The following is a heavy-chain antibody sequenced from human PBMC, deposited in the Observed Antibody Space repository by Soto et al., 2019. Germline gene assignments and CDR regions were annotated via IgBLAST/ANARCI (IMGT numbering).Heavy chain of an antibody. J-gene: IGHJ4*02. V-gene: IGHV3-23*01. CDR3: AKDLGVGDTTDDYFDY. Sequence: EVQLLESGGGLVQPGGSLRLSCAASGFTFSSYAMSWVRQAPGKGLEWVSAISGSGGSTYYADSVKGRFTISRDNSKNTLYLQMNSLRAEDTAVYYCAKDLGVGDTTDDYFDYWGQGTLVTVSS. D-gene: IGHD1-26*01. CDR1: GFTFSSYA. CDR2: ISGSGGST.